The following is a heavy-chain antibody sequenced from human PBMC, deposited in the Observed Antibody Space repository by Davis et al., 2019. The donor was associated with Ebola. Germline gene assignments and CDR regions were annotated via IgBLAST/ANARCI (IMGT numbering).Heavy chain of an antibody. J-gene: IGHJ6*02. CDR1: GFTFSSYG. CDR3: ARDRRWGLPFYYYYYGMDV. D-gene: IGHD3-16*01. CDR2: IRGNGNS. V-gene: IGHV3-NL1*01. Sequence: GESLKISCAASGFTFSSYGMHWVRQAPGRGLEWVSDIRGNGNSYYADSVKGRFTISRDNAKNSLYLQMNSLRAEDTAVYYCARDRRWGLPFYYYYYGMDVWGQGTTVTVSS.